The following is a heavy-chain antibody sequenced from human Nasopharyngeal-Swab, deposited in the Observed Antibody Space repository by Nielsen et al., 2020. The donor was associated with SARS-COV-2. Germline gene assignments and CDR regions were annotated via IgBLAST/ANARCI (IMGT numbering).Heavy chain of an antibody. D-gene: IGHD3-22*01. J-gene: IGHJ4*02. CDR2: ISAYNGNT. Sequence: ASVKVSCKASGYTFTSYSISWVRQAPGQGLEWMGWISAYNGNTNYAHRLQGRVTMTTDTSTSTAYMQLRSLRSDDTAVYYCARDRANYFGSGGYPDYWGQGTLVTVSS. CDR3: ARDRANYFGSGGYPDY. CDR1: GYTFTSYS. V-gene: IGHV1-18*01.